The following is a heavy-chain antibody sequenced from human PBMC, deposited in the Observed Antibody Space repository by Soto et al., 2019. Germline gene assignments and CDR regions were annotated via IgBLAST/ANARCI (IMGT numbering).Heavy chain of an antibody. J-gene: IGHJ6*02. CDR1: GGTFSSYA. CDR2: IIPIFGTA. CDR3: ARQGVAAAGTMSFYYYYYGMDV. V-gene: IGHV1-69*06. Sequence: SGKFSCKACGGTFSSYAISWVRQAPGQGREWRGGIIPIFGTANYAQKFQGRGTITADKSTSTAYIELSSLRSEDTAVYYCARQGVAAAGTMSFYYYYYGMDVWGQGTTVPVSS. D-gene: IGHD6-13*01.